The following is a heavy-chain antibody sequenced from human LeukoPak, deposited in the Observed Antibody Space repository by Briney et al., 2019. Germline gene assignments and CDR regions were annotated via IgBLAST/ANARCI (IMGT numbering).Heavy chain of an antibody. D-gene: IGHD3-10*01. CDR3: ARGGIPTCPYYYIYYMDV. CDR1: GFTFSNYG. V-gene: IGHV3-23*01. CDR2: IGGSGGGT. J-gene: IGHJ6*03. Sequence: GGSLRLSCAASGFTFSNYGMSWVRQAPGKGLEWVAVIGGSGGGTYYADSVKGRFTISRDNSKNTVYLQMNSLRGEDAAVYSCARGGIPTCPYYYIYYMDVWGKGTAVTVSS.